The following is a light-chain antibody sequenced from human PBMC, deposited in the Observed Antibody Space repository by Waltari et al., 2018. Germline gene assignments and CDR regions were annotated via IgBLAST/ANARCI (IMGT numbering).Light chain of an antibody. V-gene: IGKV1-5*03. CDR1: QSIRSW. CDR3: QQYSGYEWT. Sequence: IQMNQAPSTLSASVGDRVPITCRASQSIRSWLAWYQQKPGKAPKLLIYKASSLESGVPSRFSGSGSGTEFTLSISSLQPDDFAVYYCQQYSGYEWTFGQGTKVEIK. CDR2: KAS. J-gene: IGKJ1*01.